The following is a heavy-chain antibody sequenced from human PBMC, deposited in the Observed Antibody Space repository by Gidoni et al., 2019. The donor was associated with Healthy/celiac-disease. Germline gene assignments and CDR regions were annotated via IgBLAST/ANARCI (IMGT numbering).Heavy chain of an antibody. CDR3: AKWARIAAAGTGSFDY. J-gene: IGHJ4*02. CDR2: ISYDGSNK. CDR1: GFTFSSYG. V-gene: IGHV3-30*18. D-gene: IGHD6-13*01. Sequence: QVQLVESVGGVVQPGRSLRLSCAASGFTFSSYGMHWVRQAPGKGLEWVAVISYDGSNKYYADSVKGRFTIARDNSKNTLYLQMNSLRAEDTAVYYCAKWARIAAAGTGSFDYWGQGTLVTVSS.